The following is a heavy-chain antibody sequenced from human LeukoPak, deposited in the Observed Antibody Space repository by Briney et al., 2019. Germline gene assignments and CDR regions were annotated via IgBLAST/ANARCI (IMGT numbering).Heavy chain of an antibody. CDR1: GYTFTGYY. V-gene: IGHV1-2*04. D-gene: IGHD6-19*01. Sequence: ASVKVSCKASGYTFTGYYMHWVRQAPGQGLEWMGWINPNSGGTNYAQKFQGWVTMTRDTSISTAYMELSRLRSDDTAVYYCARDSVGLLAVAGSPHGMDVWGQGTTVTVSS. CDR3: ARDSVGLLAVAGSPHGMDV. J-gene: IGHJ6*02. CDR2: INPNSGGT.